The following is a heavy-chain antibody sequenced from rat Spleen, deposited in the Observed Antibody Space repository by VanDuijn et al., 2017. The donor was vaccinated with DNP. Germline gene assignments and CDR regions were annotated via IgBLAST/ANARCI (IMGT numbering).Heavy chain of an antibody. CDR2: INKDSSTI. J-gene: IGHJ2*01. CDR3: ARGPNYGGWTDFFDY. Sequence: EVKLVESGGGLVQPGRSLKLSCTASGFNFNDYWMGWVRQAPGKGLEWIGTINKDSSTINYAPSLKDKFTISRDNGQTTLFLQMSKLGSEDTAIYYCARGPNYGGWTDFFDYWGQGVMVTVSS. D-gene: IGHD1-11*01. CDR1: GFNFNDYW. V-gene: IGHV4-2*01.